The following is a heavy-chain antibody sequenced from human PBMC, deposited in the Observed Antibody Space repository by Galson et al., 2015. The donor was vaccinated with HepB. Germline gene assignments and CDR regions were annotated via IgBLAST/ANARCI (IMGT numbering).Heavy chain of an antibody. D-gene: IGHD5-18*01. Sequence: SVKVSCKASGGTFSSYAISWVRQAPGQGLEWMGGIIPIFGTANYAQKFQGRVTITADESTSTAYMELSSLRSEDTAVYYCARAVGGYSYENWFDPWGQGTLVTVSS. J-gene: IGHJ5*02. CDR3: ARAVGGYSYENWFDP. CDR2: IIPIFGTA. V-gene: IGHV1-69*13. CDR1: GGTFSSYA.